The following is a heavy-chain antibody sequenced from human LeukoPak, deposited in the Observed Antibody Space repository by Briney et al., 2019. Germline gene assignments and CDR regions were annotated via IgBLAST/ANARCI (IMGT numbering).Heavy chain of an antibody. V-gene: IGHV4-30-2*01. CDR1: GGSISSGGYY. CDR2: IYHSGRT. D-gene: IGHD3-22*01. J-gene: IGHJ3*02. Sequence: PSATLSLTCTGSGGSISSGGYYWSWIRQPPGKGLEWIGYIYHSGRTYYNPSLKSRVTISVDRSKNQFSLKLSSVTAADTAVYYCARGDSSGYYSDAFDIWGQGTMVTVSS. CDR3: ARGDSSGYYSDAFDI.